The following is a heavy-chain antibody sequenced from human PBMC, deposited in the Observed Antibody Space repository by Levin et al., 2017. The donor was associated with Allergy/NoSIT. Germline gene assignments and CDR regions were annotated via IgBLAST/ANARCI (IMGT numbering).Heavy chain of an antibody. Sequence: ASVKVSCKASGYTFTGYYMHWVRQAPGQGLEWMGWINPNSGGTNYAQKFQGRVTMTRDTSISTAYMELSRLRSDDTAVYYCARDWLSSSGGDRANFDYWGQGTLVTVSS. CDR1: GYTFTGYY. D-gene: IGHD6-13*01. J-gene: IGHJ4*02. CDR2: INPNSGGT. V-gene: IGHV1-2*02. CDR3: ARDWLSSSGGDRANFDY.